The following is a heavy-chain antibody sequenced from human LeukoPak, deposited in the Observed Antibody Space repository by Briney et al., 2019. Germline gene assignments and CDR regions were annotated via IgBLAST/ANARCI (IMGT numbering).Heavy chain of an antibody. CDR2: IIPIFGTA. V-gene: IGHV1-69*13. CDR3: ARRPSFCSSTSCCTEYFDY. J-gene: IGHJ4*02. CDR1: GGTLSSYA. Sequence: SVKVSCKASGGTLSSYAISWVRQAPGQGLEWMGGIIPIFGTANYAQKFQGRVTITADESTSTAYMELSSLRSEDTAVYYCARRPSFCSSTSCCTEYFDYWGQGTLVTVSS. D-gene: IGHD2-2*02.